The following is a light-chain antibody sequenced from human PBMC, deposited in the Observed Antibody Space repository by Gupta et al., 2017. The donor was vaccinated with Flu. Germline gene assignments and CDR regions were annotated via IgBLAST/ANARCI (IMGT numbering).Light chain of an antibody. CDR1: QGINKW. CDR3: QQTSSFPFVT. CDR2: GTS. J-gene: IGKJ4*01. Sequence: DIQMTRSPSSVSASVGDRVIITCRASQGINKWLGWYQQKAGRAPELLIYGTSTWQSGVPSRFSGSGSGTDFTLTISSRQPEDFAFYYCQQTSSFPFVTFGGGTKVEMK. V-gene: IGKV1-12*02.